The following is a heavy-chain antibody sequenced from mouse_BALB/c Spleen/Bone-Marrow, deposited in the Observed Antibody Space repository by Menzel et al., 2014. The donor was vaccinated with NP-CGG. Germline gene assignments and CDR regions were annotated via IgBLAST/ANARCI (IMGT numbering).Heavy chain of an antibody. Sequence: EVHLVESGGGLVQPGGSRKLSCAASGFTFSSFGMHWVRQAPEKGLEWVAYISSGSSTIYYADTVKGRFTLSRDNPKNPLFLQMTSLRSEDTAMYYCARSLLLRPDYWGQGTTLTVSS. D-gene: IGHD1-1*01. CDR2: ISSGSSTI. J-gene: IGHJ2*01. CDR1: GFTFSSFG. CDR3: ARSLLLRPDY. V-gene: IGHV5-17*02.